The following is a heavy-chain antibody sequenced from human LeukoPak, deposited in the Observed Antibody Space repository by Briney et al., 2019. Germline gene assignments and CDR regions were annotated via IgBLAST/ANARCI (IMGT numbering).Heavy chain of an antibody. D-gene: IGHD3-22*01. J-gene: IGHJ4*02. CDR1: GYSFTSYW. Sequence: GESLKISCKGSGYSFTSYWIGWVRQMPGKGLEWMGIIYPGDSDTRYSPSFQGQVTISADKSISTAYLQWSSLKASDTAMYYCARLSGDHCYDSPLVYWGQGTLVTVSS. CDR3: ARLSGDHCYDSPLVY. CDR2: IYPGDSDT. V-gene: IGHV5-51*01.